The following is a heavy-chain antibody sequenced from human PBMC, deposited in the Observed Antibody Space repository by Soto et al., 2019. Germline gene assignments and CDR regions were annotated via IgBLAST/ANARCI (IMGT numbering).Heavy chain of an antibody. CDR3: ARDKFSYGDNGWFDP. CDR1: DGSITNSGHY. J-gene: IGHJ5*02. V-gene: IGHV4-31*03. D-gene: IGHD4-17*01. CDR2: IHDSGNA. Sequence: QVQLQESGPGLVKPSQTLSLTCTVSDGSITNSGHYWSWVRQRPGKGLEWVGYIHDSGNADYNPILKSRASISVDSSKNQFSLKLTSVTAADTAKYFCARDKFSYGDNGWFDPWGQGILVTVS.